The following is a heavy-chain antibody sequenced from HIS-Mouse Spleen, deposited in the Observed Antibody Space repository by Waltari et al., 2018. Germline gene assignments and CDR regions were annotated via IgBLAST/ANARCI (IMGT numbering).Heavy chain of an antibody. CDR2: IYYSGRT. Sequence: QLQLQESGPGLVKPSETLSLTCTVSGGSISSRSYYWGWIRQPPGKGLEWIGSIYYSGRTYYNPSLKSRGTISVDTSKNQFSLKLSSVTAADTAVYYCAREIPYSSSWYDWYFDLWGRGTLVTVSS. D-gene: IGHD6-13*01. V-gene: IGHV4-39*07. CDR3: AREIPYSSSWYDWYFDL. CDR1: GGSISSRSYY. J-gene: IGHJ2*01.